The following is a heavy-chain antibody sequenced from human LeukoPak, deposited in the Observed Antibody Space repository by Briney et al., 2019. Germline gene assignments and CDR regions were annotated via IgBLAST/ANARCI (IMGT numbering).Heavy chain of an antibody. Sequence: ASVKVSCKASGYTFTSYGISWVRQAPGQGLEWMGWISAYNGNTNYAQKLQGRVTMTTDTPTSTAYMELRSLRSDDTAVYYCARGSYYDSSGYYYFDYWGQGTLVTVSS. D-gene: IGHD3-22*01. J-gene: IGHJ4*02. CDR3: ARGSYYDSSGYYYFDY. CDR1: GYTFTSYG. CDR2: ISAYNGNT. V-gene: IGHV1-18*01.